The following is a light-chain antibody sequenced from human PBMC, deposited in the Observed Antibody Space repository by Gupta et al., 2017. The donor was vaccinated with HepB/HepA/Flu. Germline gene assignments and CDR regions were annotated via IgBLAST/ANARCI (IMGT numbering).Light chain of an antibody. CDR3: QQYYSTPRS. CDR2: WAS. Sequence: DIVMTQSPDSLAVSLGERATNNCKSSQSVLYSSNNKNYLAWYQQKPGQPPKVLIYWASTRESGVPDRFSGGGSGTDFTLTISSLQAEDVAVYYCQQYYSTPRSFGQGTKLEIK. J-gene: IGKJ2*04. CDR1: QSVLYSSNNKNY. V-gene: IGKV4-1*01.